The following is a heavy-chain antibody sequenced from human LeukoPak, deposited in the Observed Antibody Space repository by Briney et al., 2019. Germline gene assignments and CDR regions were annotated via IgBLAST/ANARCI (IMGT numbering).Heavy chain of an antibody. Sequence: PGGSLRLSCAASGFTSSSYWMSWVRQAPGKGLEWVANIKQDGSEKYYVDSVKGRFTISRDNAKNSLYLQMNSLRAEDTAVYYCARDPSYGSGSYFDYYYYYMDVWGKGTTVTISS. CDR2: IKQDGSEK. J-gene: IGHJ6*03. CDR3: ARDPSYGSGSYFDYYYYYMDV. D-gene: IGHD3-10*01. V-gene: IGHV3-7*01. CDR1: GFTSSSYW.